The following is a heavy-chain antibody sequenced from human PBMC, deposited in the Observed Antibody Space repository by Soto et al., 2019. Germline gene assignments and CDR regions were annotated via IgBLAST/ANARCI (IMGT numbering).Heavy chain of an antibody. CDR1: SSYY. D-gene: IGHD3-9*01. Sequence: SSYYWSWIRQPPGKGLEWIGYIYYSGSTNYNPSLKSRVTISVDTSKNQFSLKLSSVTAADTAVYYCATAYYDILTGYPVGAFDIWGQGTMVTVSS. V-gene: IGHV4-59*08. CDR3: ATAYYDILTGYPVGAFDI. J-gene: IGHJ3*02. CDR2: IYYSGST.